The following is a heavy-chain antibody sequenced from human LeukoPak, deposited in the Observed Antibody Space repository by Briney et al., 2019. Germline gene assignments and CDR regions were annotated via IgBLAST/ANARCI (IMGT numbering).Heavy chain of an antibody. V-gene: IGHV4-39*01. CDR2: IYYSGST. D-gene: IGHD3-10*01. Sequence: SETLSLTCTVSGGSISSSSYYWGWIRQPPGKGLEWIGSIYYSGSTYYNPSLKSRVTISVDTSKNQFSLKLSSVTAADTAVYYCARHSSGSYYPYSFDYWGQGTLVTVSS. CDR3: ARHSSGSYYPYSFDY. J-gene: IGHJ4*02. CDR1: GGSISSSSYY.